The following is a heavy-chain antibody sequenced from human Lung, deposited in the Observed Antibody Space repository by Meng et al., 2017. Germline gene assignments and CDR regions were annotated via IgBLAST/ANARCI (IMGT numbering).Heavy chain of an antibody. CDR3: ARDRWGRGAVDY. J-gene: IGHJ4*02. V-gene: IGHV4-4*07. CDR1: GGSISSYY. D-gene: IGHD2-21*02. Sequence: VQLHGSGPGLVKLSTTLSLACTVSGGSISSYYGSWVRQPAGKGLEWIGRINTSGSTDYNTSLQSRVTISADTSKNQFSLKLTSMTAADTAVYYCARDRWGRGAVDYWGQGSLVTVSS. CDR2: INTSGST.